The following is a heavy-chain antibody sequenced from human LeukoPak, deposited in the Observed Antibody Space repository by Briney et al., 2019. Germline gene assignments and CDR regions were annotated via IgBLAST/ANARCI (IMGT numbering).Heavy chain of an antibody. D-gene: IGHD2-8*01. V-gene: IGHV3-23*01. Sequence: PGGSLRLSCAPSGFTFSSYAMRWVRQPPGEGLEWVSTISGSGGSTYYADSVTGRFNISRDNSKNTLYLQMNSLSAEDTAVYYCALSEDIVLMVYAWGAFDIWGQGTMVTVSS. CDR2: ISGSGGST. J-gene: IGHJ3*02. CDR3: ALSEDIVLMVYAWGAFDI. CDR1: GFTFSSYA.